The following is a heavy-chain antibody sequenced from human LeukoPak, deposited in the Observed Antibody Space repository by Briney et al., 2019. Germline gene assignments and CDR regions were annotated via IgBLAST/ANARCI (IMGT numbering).Heavy chain of an antibody. CDR1: GFTFSNNW. CDR3: ARDRSSGWSGNWFDP. Sequence: SGGSLRLSCAASGFTFSNNWMSWVRQAPGKGLEWISYISTTGSTTYYADSVAGRLTISRDNAKNSLYLQMNGLRAEDTAIYYCARDRSSGWSGNWFDPWGQGTLVTVSS. CDR2: ISTTGSTT. D-gene: IGHD6-19*01. V-gene: IGHV3-48*03. J-gene: IGHJ5*02.